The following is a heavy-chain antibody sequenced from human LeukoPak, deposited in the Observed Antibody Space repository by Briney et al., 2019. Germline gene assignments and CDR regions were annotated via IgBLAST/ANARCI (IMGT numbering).Heavy chain of an antibody. J-gene: IGHJ4*02. Sequence: GGPLKISCKGSGYSFTSYWIGWVRQMPGKGLEWMGIIYPGDSDTRYSPSFQGQVTISADKSISTAYLQWSSLKASDTAMYYCARLRDYYDSSGYPDYWGQGTLVTVSS. D-gene: IGHD3-22*01. V-gene: IGHV5-51*01. CDR1: GYSFTSYW. CDR3: ARLRDYYDSSGYPDY. CDR2: IYPGDSDT.